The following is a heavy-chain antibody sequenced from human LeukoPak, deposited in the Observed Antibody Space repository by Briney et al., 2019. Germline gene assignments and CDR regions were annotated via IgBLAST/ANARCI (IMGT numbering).Heavy chain of an antibody. CDR3: ASGGGYSSAWHSSDY. V-gene: IGHV3-23*01. Sequence: GGSLRLSCAASGFTFRSYVMSWVRQAPGKGLEWVSLISGSGGSTNYADSVKGRFTISRDNSKNTMYLQMNSLRAEDTAVYYCASGGGYSSAWHSSDYWGQGTLVTVSS. J-gene: IGHJ4*02. CDR2: ISGSGGST. CDR1: GFTFRSYV. D-gene: IGHD6-19*01.